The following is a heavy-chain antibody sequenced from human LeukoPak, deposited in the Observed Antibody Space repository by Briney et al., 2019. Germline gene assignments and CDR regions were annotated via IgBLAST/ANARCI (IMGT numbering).Heavy chain of an antibody. CDR2: IFYSGST. J-gene: IGHJ6*03. V-gene: IGHV4-59*11. Sequence: PSETLSLTCTVSGGSISSHYWSWVRLSPAKGLEWIGYIFYSGSTDYSPSLTSRVTISIDTSKRYLSLNLSSVTAADTAVFYCVIDGPGGRGYLDVWGVGTTVTVSS. CDR1: GGSISSHY. D-gene: IGHD1-1*01. CDR3: VIDGPGGRGYLDV.